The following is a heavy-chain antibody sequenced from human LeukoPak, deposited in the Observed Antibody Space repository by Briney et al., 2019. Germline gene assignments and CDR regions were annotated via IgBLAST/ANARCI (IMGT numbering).Heavy chain of an antibody. D-gene: IGHD6-13*01. Sequence: GGSLRLSCTASGFTFYDYGMSWVRQAPGKGLEWVSGINWNGGSTGYADSVKGRFTISRDNAKNSLYLQMNSLRAEDTAVYYCARARIAAAGAWGYWGQGTLVTVSS. CDR1: GFTFYDYG. CDR3: ARARIAAAGAWGY. V-gene: IGHV3-20*04. J-gene: IGHJ4*02. CDR2: INWNGGST.